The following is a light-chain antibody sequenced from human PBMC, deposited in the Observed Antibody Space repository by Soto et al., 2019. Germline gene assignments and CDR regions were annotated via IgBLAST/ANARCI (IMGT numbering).Light chain of an antibody. CDR2: SNS. CDR3: QSYDSSLSGVA. V-gene: IGLV1-40*01. Sequence: QSVLTQPPSVSGAPGQRVTISCTGSSSNIGAGYDVHWYQQLPGTAPKLLIYSNSNRPSGVPDRFSGSKSGTSASLAITGLQAEDEADYYCQSYDSSLSGVAFGGGTKVTVL. J-gene: IGLJ2*01. CDR1: SSNIGAGYD.